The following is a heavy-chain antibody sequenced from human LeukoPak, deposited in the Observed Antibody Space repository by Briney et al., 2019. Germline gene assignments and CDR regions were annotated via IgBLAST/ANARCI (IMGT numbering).Heavy chain of an antibody. CDR1: GGSISSSSYY. Sequence: SETLSLTCTVSGGSISSSSYYWGWIRQPPGRGLEWIGSIYYSGSTYYNPSLKSRVTISVDTSKNQFSLKLSSVTAADTAVYYCARDLSGGQLTYYYDSSGVDYWGQGTLVTVSS. CDR2: IYYSGST. V-gene: IGHV4-39*07. D-gene: IGHD3-22*01. J-gene: IGHJ4*02. CDR3: ARDLSGGQLTYYYDSSGVDY.